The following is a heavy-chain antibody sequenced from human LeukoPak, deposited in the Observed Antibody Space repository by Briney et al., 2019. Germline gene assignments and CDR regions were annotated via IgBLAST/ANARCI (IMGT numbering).Heavy chain of an antibody. V-gene: IGHV4-59*01. J-gene: IGHJ3*02. Sequence: PSETLSLTCTVSGVSISSYYWNWMRQSPGKGLEWIGYSHYSGTTNYNPPLKSRVTMSVDTSKNQFSLKLTSVSASDTAVYYCARWGESGDYAMHAFDIWGQGTMVTVSS. CDR3: ARWGESGDYAMHAFDI. CDR1: GVSISSYY. D-gene: IGHD2-21*02. CDR2: SHYSGTT.